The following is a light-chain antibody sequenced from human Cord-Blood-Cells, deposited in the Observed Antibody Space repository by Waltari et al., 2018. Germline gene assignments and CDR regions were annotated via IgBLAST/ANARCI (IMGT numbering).Light chain of an antibody. CDR1: ALPKQN. CDR3: YSTDSSGKV. J-gene: IGLJ2*01. V-gene: IGLV3-10*01. CDR2: EDS. Sequence: SYELTQPPSVSVSPGQTARITCSGDALPKQNAYWYQQKSGQAPVLVIYEDSKRPSGIPERFSGSSSGTMATLTISGAQVEDEADYYCYSTDSSGKVFGGGTKLTVL.